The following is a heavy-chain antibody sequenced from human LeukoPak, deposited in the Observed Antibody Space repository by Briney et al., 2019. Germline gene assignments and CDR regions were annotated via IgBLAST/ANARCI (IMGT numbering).Heavy chain of an antibody. V-gene: IGHV4-59*11. J-gene: IGHJ4*02. Sequence: KPSGTLSLTCTVSGGSISSPYWSWIRQPPGKGLEWIGYISYSGSTDYNPSLKSRVTISVDMSKTQFSLELRSVTAADTAVYYCRYSSGWYQVDYWGQGTLVTVSS. CDR2: ISYSGST. CDR3: RYSSGWYQVDY. CDR1: GGSISSPY. D-gene: IGHD6-19*01.